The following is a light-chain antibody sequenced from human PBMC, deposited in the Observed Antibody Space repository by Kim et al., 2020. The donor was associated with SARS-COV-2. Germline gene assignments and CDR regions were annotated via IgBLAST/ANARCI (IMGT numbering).Light chain of an antibody. J-gene: IGLJ3*02. Sequence: ELTQPPSASGTPGQRVTISCSGSSSNIGSNYVYWYQQLPGTAPKLLIYRNNQRPSGVSDRFSGSKSGTSASLAISGLRSEDEAEYYCAAWDDSLSGWVLGGGTQLTVL. CDR2: RNN. CDR1: SSNIGSNY. V-gene: IGLV1-47*01. CDR3: AAWDDSLSGWV.